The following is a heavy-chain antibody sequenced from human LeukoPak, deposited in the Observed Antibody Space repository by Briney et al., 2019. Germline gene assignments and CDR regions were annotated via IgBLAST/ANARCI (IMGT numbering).Heavy chain of an antibody. Sequence: GASVKVSCKASGYTFTSYGISWVRQAPGQGLEWMGWISAYNGNTNYAQKFQGRVTMTTDTSTSTAYMGLRSLRSDDTAVYYCARPVAVAGAYYYYYMDVWGKGTTVTVSS. CDR3: ARPVAVAGAYYYYYMDV. CDR2: ISAYNGNT. D-gene: IGHD6-19*01. J-gene: IGHJ6*03. CDR1: GYTFTSYG. V-gene: IGHV1-18*01.